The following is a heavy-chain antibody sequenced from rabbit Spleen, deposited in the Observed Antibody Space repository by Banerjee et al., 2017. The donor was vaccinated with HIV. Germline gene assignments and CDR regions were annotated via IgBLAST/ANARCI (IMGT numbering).Heavy chain of an antibody. CDR3: ARNYVNAFDP. V-gene: IGHV1S45*01. D-gene: IGHD1-1*01. Sequence: LEESGGGLVKPGGTLTLTCTVSGFSFSSSWICWVRQAPGKGLEWIACIDTSDGDTDYASWPKGRFTISEASSTTVTLQMTSLTAADTATYFCARNYVNAFDPWGPGTLVTVS. J-gene: IGHJ2*01. CDR1: GFSFSSSW. CDR2: IDTSDGDT.